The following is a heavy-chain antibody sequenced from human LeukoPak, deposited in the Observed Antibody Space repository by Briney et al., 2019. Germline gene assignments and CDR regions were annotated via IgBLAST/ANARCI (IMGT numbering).Heavy chain of an antibody. Sequence: GGSLILSCAASGFTFSSFAMSWVRQAPGKGLEWVGNIKEDGSETRYVDSLKGRITISRDNAKNSLYLQMNSLRGEDTAIYYCARDRGELVNWGQGTLVPVSS. D-gene: IGHD1-7*01. CDR3: ARDRGELVN. CDR1: GFTFSSFA. V-gene: IGHV3-7*01. CDR2: IKEDGSET. J-gene: IGHJ4*02.